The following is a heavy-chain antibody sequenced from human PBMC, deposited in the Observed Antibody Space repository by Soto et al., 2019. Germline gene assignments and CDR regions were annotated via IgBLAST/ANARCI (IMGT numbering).Heavy chain of an antibody. J-gene: IGHJ6*02. CDR2: ISYDGSNK. CDR3: AKDGAVLITSYGMDV. V-gene: IGHV3-30*18. D-gene: IGHD1-20*01. CDR1: GFTFSSYG. Sequence: GGSLRLSCAASGFTFSSYGMHWVRQAPGKGLEWVAVISYDGSNKYYADSVKGRFTISRDNSKNTLYLQMNSLRAGDTAVYYCAKDGAVLITSYGMDVWGQGTTVTVSS.